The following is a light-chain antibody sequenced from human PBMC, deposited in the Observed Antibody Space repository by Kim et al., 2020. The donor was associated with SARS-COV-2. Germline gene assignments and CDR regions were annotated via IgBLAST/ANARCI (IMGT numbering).Light chain of an antibody. J-gene: IGLJ6*01. CDR1: TSDVGAYDY. Sequence: QSALTQPASLSGSPGQSITFSCTGTTSDVGAYDYVSWYQQLPATAPKLIIYDVTHRPSGVSDRFSGSKSGNTASLTITGLQADDEADYYCSSFTTTTARVFGRGTRVTVL. CDR2: DVT. V-gene: IGLV2-14*03. CDR3: SSFTTTTARV.